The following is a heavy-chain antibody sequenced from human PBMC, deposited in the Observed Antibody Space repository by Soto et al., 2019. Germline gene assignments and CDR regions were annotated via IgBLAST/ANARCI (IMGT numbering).Heavy chain of an antibody. CDR2: ISGSGGST. D-gene: IGHD3-22*01. Sequence: GGSLRLSCAASGFTFRSYAMSWVRQAPGKGLEWVSAISGSGGSTYYADSVKGRFTISRDNSKNTLYLQMNSLRAEDTAVYYCAKAPRITMIVVVMTTSGDAFDIWGQGTMVTVSS. CDR1: GFTFRSYA. CDR3: AKAPRITMIVVVMTTSGDAFDI. J-gene: IGHJ3*02. V-gene: IGHV3-23*01.